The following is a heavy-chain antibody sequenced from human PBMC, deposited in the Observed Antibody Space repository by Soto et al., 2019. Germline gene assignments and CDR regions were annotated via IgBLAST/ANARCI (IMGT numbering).Heavy chain of an antibody. J-gene: IGHJ4*02. CDR3: ARAHVDFWSGYYLFNY. V-gene: IGHV1-8*01. CDR2: MNPNSGNT. D-gene: IGHD3-3*01. CDR1: GYTFTSYD. Sequence: ASVKVSCKASGYTFTSYDINWVRQATGQGLEWMGWMNPNSGNTGYAQKFQGRVTMTRNTSISTAYMELSSLRSEDTAVYYCARAHVDFWSGYYLFNYWGQGTLVTVSS.